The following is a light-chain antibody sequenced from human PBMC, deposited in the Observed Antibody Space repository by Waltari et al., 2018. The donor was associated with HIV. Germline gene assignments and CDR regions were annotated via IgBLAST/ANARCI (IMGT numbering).Light chain of an antibody. J-gene: IGLJ2*01. Sequence: QAVVPQEPSLTLSPGGTVTLTCAPTTGAVPPGHSPYWFQQRPGQAPRTLIHDTSNKHDWTPARFSGSLLGGKAALTRSGAQPEDEAEYYCLLSYGGPRVFGGGTKLTVL. CDR1: TGAVPPGHS. CDR2: DTS. V-gene: IGLV7-46*01. CDR3: LLSYGGPRV.